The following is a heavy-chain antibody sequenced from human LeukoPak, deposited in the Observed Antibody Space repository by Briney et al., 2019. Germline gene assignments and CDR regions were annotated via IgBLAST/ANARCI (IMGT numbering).Heavy chain of an antibody. D-gene: IGHD2-15*01. CDR2: IWYDGSNK. V-gene: IGHV3-33*08. Sequence: GGSLRLSCAASGFTFSNAWMSWVRQAPGKGLEWVAVIWYDGSNKYYADSVKGRFTISRDNSKNTLYLQMNSLRAEDTAVYYCARVKGCSGGSCYSLRYYYYGMDVWGQGTTVTVSS. CDR1: GFTFSNAW. J-gene: IGHJ6*02. CDR3: ARVKGCSGGSCYSLRYYYYGMDV.